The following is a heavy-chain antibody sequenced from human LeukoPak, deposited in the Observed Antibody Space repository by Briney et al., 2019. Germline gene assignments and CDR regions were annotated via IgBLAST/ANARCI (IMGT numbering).Heavy chain of an antibody. CDR3: ARRAVFYYYYYYGMDV. J-gene: IGHJ6*02. CDR1: GGSFSGYY. Sequence: SETLSLTCAVYGGSFSGYYWSWIRQLPGKGLEWIGEINHSGSTNYNPSLKSRVTTSVDTSKNQFSLKLSSVTAADTAVYYCARRAVFYYYYYYGMDVWGQGTTVTVSS. CDR2: INHSGST. D-gene: IGHD6-19*01. V-gene: IGHV4-34*01.